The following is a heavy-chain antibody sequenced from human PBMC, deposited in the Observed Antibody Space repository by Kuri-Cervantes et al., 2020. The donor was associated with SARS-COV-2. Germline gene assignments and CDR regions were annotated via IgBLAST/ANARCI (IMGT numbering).Heavy chain of an antibody. CDR1: GFTFSGYS. CDR2: ISGGANFI. V-gene: IGHV3-21*01. J-gene: IGHJ4*02. CDR3: ARDLYDSRGL. Sequence: GESLKISCAASGFTFSGYSMTWVRQAPGKGLEWVSSISGGANFIYYADSLKGRFTISRDDAKNSLYLQMNSLRAEDTAMYYCARDLYDSRGLWGQGTLVTVSS. D-gene: IGHD3-22*01.